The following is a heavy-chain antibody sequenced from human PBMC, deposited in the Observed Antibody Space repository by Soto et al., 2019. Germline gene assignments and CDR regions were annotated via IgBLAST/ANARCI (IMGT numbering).Heavy chain of an antibody. CDR3: ARDRQSSGWLDAFDI. CDR2: LFTGGST. V-gene: IGHV3-53*04. CDR1: GFTVSSNY. Sequence: EVQLVDSGGGLVQPGGSLRLSCAASGFTVSSNYMSWVRQAPGKGLEWVSVLFTGGSTYYADSVKGRFTISRHSSMNTVYLQMDSLRAEDTAVYYCARDRQSSGWLDAFDIWGQGKMVTVSS. D-gene: IGHD6-19*01. J-gene: IGHJ3*02.